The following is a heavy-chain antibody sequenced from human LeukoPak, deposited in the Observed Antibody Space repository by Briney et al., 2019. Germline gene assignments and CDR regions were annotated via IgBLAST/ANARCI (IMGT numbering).Heavy chain of an antibody. CDR1: GGSITSGSYY. CDR2: IYSDGDT. Sequence: PSETLSLTCTVSGGSITSGSYYWGWIRQTPGKGLEWIGNIYSDGDTSFNPSLKSRITMSVDTSKNQFSLKLNSVTAADTAVYFCARDSGFWLYWGQGTLVSVSS. CDR3: ARDSGFWLY. D-gene: IGHD3-22*01. V-gene: IGHV4-39*07. J-gene: IGHJ4*02.